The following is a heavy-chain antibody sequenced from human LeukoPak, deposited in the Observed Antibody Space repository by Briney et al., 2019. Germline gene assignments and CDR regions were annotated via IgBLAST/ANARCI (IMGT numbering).Heavy chain of an antibody. J-gene: IGHJ4*02. V-gene: IGHV4-38-2*02. CDR3: ARGGYCGGDCYFYY. Sequence: PSETLSLTCTVSGYSISSGYYWGWIRQPPGKGLEWIGSIYHSGSTYYNPSLKSRVTISVDTSKNQFSLKLNSVTAADTAVYYCARGGYCGGDCYFYYWGQGTLVTVSS. CDR2: IYHSGST. CDR1: GYSISSGYY. D-gene: IGHD2-21*02.